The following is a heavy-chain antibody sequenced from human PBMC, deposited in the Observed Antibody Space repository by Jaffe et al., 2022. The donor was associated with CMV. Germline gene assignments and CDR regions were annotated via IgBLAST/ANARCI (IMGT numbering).Heavy chain of an antibody. J-gene: IGHJ1*01. CDR1: GFTFSSYD. CDR3: ARADYYDSSGYYFQH. Sequence: EVQLVESGGGLVQPGGSLRLSCAASGFTFSSYDMHWVRQATGKGLEWVSAIGTAGDTYYPGSVKGRFTISRENAKNSLYLQMNSLRAGDTAVYYCARADYYDSSGYYFQHWGQGTLVTVSS. CDR2: IGTAGDT. V-gene: IGHV3-13*01. D-gene: IGHD3-22*01.